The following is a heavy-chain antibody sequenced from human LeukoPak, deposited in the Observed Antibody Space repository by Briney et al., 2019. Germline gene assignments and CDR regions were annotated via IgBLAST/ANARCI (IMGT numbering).Heavy chain of an antibody. CDR3: ARDPGGGYYGSGSYYPYYYYYGMDV. J-gene: IGHJ6*02. V-gene: IGHV3-7*01. Sequence: PGGALRLSCAASGFTFSRYWMSWVRQAPGEGVEWVANIKQDGSEKYYVDSVKGRFTISRDNAKNSLYLQMNSLRAEDTAVYYCARDPGGGYYGSGSYYPYYYYYGMDVWGQGTTVTVSS. D-gene: IGHD3-10*01. CDR1: GFTFSRYW. CDR2: IKQDGSEK.